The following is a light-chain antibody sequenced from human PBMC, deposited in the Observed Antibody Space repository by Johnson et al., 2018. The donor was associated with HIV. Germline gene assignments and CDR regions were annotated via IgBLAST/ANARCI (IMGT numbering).Light chain of an antibody. Sequence: QSVLTQPPSVSAAPGQNVTISCSGSSSNIGNNYISWYQQLPGTAPKLLIYETTKRPSGIPDRFSGYRSGTSATLGITGLQTGDEADYYCPTCDNSLRVFGTGTKVTVL. J-gene: IGLJ1*01. CDR3: PTCDNSLRV. CDR1: SSNIGNNY. CDR2: ETT. V-gene: IGLV1-51*02.